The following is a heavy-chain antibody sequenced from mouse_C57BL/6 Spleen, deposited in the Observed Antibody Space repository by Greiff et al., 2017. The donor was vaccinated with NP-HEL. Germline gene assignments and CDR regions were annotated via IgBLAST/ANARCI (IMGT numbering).Heavy chain of an antibody. V-gene: IGHV5-9*01. D-gene: IGHD2-4*01. Sequence: EVQRVESGGGLVKPGGSLKLSCAASGFTFSSYTMSWVRQTPEKRLEWVATISGGGGNTYYPDSVKGRFTLSRDNAKNTLYLQLSSLRSEETALYYCARHDYDGTGYAMDYWGQGTSVTVSS. CDR1: GFTFSSYT. CDR2: ISGGGGNT. J-gene: IGHJ4*01. CDR3: ARHDYDGTGYAMDY.